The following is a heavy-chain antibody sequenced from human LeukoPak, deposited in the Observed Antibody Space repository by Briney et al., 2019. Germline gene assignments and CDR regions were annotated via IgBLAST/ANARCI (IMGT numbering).Heavy chain of an antibody. CDR3: AREGRDYYGSGSYYFDY. CDR2: IYYSGST. D-gene: IGHD3-10*01. CDR1: GGSISSYY. J-gene: IGHJ4*02. V-gene: IGHV4-59*01. Sequence: KPSETLSLTCTVSGGSISSYYWSWIRQPPGKGLEWIGYIYYSGSTNYNPSLKSRVTISVDTSKNQFSLKLSSVTAADTAVYYCAREGRDYYGSGSYYFDYWGQGTLVTVSS.